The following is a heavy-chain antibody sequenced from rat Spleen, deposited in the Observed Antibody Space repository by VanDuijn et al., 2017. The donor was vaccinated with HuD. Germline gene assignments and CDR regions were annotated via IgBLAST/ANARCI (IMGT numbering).Heavy chain of an antibody. V-gene: IGHV5-7*01. CDR1: GFTFSDYN. J-gene: IGHJ3*01. CDR2: ISYDGTNT. CDR3: ARGLYYFDY. Sequence: EVQLVESGGGLVQPGRSMKLSCAASGFTFSDYNMAWVRQAPKKGLEWVATISYDGTNTHYRDSVKGRFTISRDSARSTLYLQMDSLRSEDTATYYCARGLYYFDYWGQGTLVTVSS. D-gene: IGHD1-12*01.